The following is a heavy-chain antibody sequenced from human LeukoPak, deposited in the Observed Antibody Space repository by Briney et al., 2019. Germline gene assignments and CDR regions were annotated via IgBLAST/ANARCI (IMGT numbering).Heavy chain of an antibody. CDR1: GGSNSSSSYY. D-gene: IGHD3-9*01. CDR2: IYYSGST. CDR3: ARDYYDILTGYYVDY. J-gene: IGHJ4*02. Sequence: PSETLSLTCTVSGGSNSSSSYYWGWIRQPPGKGLEWIGSIYYSGSTYYNPSLKSRVTVSVDTSKNQFSLKLSSVTAADTAVYYCARDYYDILTGYYVDYWGQGTLVTVSS. V-gene: IGHV4-39*07.